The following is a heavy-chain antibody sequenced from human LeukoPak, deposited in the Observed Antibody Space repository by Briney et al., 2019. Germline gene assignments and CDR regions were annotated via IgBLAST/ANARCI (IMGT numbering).Heavy chain of an antibody. CDR3: ARDWSHRCFNY. CDR2: IYAGGST. D-gene: IGHD3-3*01. CDR1: GFTVSSNY. V-gene: IGHV3-53*01. J-gene: IGHJ4*02. Sequence: GGSLRLSCAASGFTVSSNYMSWVRQAPGKGLEWVSVIYAGGSTYYADSVKGRFTISRDNSKNTLYLQMNSLRAEDTAVYYCARDWSHRCFNYWGQGTLVTVSS.